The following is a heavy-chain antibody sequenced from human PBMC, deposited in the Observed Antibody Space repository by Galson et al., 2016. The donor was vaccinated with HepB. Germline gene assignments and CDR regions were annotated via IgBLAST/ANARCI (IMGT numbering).Heavy chain of an antibody. CDR3: ARTATGGYWI. Sequence: SVKVSCKASGYTFTSYGISWVRQIPGQGLEWMAWISAYNGNTKYAQKYEGRVTLPTDTPTTTAYMEMRSLRSDDTAVYFCARTATGGYWIWGQGTMVTVSS. J-gene: IGHJ3*02. V-gene: IGHV1-18*01. D-gene: IGHD4-11*01. CDR2: ISAYNGNT. CDR1: GYTFTSYG.